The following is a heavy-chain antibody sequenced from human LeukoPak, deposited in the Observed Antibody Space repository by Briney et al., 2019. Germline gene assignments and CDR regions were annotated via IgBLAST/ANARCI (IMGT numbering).Heavy chain of an antibody. CDR2: ISYDGSNK. CDR3: ARGSSGWRNIDY. CDR1: GFTFSSYT. J-gene: IGHJ4*02. V-gene: IGHV3-30*04. Sequence: AGGSLRLSCAASGFTFSSYTMSWVRQAPGKGLEWVAVISYDGSNKYYADSVKGRFTISRDNSKNTLYLQMNSLRAEDTAVYYCARGSSGWRNIDYWGQGTLVTVSS. D-gene: IGHD6-19*01.